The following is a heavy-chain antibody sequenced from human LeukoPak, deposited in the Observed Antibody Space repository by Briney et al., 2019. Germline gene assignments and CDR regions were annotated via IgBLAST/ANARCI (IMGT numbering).Heavy chain of an antibody. V-gene: IGHV4-39*01. CDR3: ARRHRGSYYGKHWFDP. CDR2: VYYSGGT. CDR1: GGSISSSSYN. D-gene: IGHD1-26*01. J-gene: IGHJ5*02. Sequence: SETLSLTCNASGGSISSSSYNWGWIRQPPGKPLEWIGSVYYSGGTYYNPSLKSRVTISVDTSKNQFSLILNSVTAADTAVYYCARRHRGSYYGKHWFDPWGQGTLVTVSS.